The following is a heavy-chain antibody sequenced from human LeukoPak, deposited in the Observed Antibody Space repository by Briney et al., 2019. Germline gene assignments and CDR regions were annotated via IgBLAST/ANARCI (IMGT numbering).Heavy chain of an antibody. CDR2: INPSAGST. Sequence: ASVTVSCKASGYTFTNYYMHWVRQAPGQGLEWMGVINPSAGSTSYAQKFQGRVTMTRDTSTSTVYMELRSLRSEDTAVFYCARGSALRYFDWLLYYWGQGTLVTVSS. J-gene: IGHJ4*02. V-gene: IGHV1-46*01. CDR3: ARGSALRYFDWLLYY. D-gene: IGHD3-9*01. CDR1: GYTFTNYY.